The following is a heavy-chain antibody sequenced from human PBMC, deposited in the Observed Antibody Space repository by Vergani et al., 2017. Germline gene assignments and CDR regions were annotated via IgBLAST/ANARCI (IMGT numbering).Heavy chain of an antibody. J-gene: IGHJ5*02. CDR3: AREPIAAAGTFRFDP. D-gene: IGHD6-13*01. Sequence: QVQLVQSGAEVKKPGASVKVSCKASGYTFTSYGISWVRQAPGQGLEWMGRIIPILGIANYAQKFQGRVTITADKSTSTAYMELSSLRSEDTAVYFCAREPIAAAGTFRFDPWGQGTLVTVSS. CDR2: IIPILGIA. CDR1: GYTFTSYG. V-gene: IGHV1-69*04.